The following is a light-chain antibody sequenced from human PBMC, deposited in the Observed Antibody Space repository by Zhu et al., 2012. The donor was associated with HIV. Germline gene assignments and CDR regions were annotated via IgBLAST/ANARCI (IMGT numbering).Light chain of an antibody. J-gene: IGKJ2*01. CDR1: QSVSSSY. Sequence: EIVLTQSPGTLSLSPGERATLSCRASQSVSSSYLGWYQQKPGQAPRLLIYGASSRATGIPDRFSGSGSGTDFTLTISRLEPEDFAVYYCQQYGSSPYTFGLGDQGLEIK. V-gene: IGKV3-20*01. CDR2: GAS. CDR3: QQYGSSPYT.